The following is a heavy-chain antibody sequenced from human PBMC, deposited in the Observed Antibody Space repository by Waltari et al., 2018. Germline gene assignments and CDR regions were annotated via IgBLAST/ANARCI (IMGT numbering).Heavy chain of an antibody. J-gene: IGHJ4*02. D-gene: IGHD5-18*01. Sequence: QVQLQESGPGLVKPSQTLSLTCTVSGGSISSGSYYWSWIRQPAGKGLEWIGRIYTSGSTNYNPSLKSRVTISVDTSKNQFSLKLSSVTAADTAVYYCARETNIAMGSRDDYWGQGTLVTVSS. CDR2: IYTSGST. V-gene: IGHV4-61*02. CDR1: GGSISSGSYY. CDR3: ARETNIAMGSRDDY.